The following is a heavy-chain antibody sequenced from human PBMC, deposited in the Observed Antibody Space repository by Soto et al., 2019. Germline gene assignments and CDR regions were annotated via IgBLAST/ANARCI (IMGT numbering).Heavy chain of an antibody. CDR1: GFTFSSYG. CDR2: ISYDGSDK. Sequence: GGSLRLSCAASGFTFSSYGMHWVRQAPGKGLEWVAVISYDGSDKYYGDSVKGRFTISRGNSKSTLYLQMNSLRADDTAVYYCATAPDHTIRGPKDYWGQGTLVTVSS. V-gene: IGHV3-30*03. D-gene: IGHD3-10*01. J-gene: IGHJ4*02. CDR3: ATAPDHTIRGPKDY.